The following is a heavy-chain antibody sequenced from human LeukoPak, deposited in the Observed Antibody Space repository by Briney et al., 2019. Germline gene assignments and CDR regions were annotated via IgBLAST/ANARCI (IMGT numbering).Heavy chain of an antibody. CDR2: INPSGGST. J-gene: IGHJ4*02. CDR3: AREPQQQGGSSSQFDY. CDR1: GYTFTSYY. V-gene: IGHV1-46*03. D-gene: IGHD2-2*01. Sequence: ASVKVSRKASGYTFTSYYMHWVRQAPRQGLEWMGIINPSGGSTSYAQKFQGRVTMTRDTSTSTVYMELSSLRSEDTAVYYCAREPQQQGGSSSQFDYWGQGTLVTVSS.